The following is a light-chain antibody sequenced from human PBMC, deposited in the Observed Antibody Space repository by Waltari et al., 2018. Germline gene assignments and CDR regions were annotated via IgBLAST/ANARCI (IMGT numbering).Light chain of an antibody. J-gene: IGKJ2*01. CDR1: QRLLHDNGYNY. CDR2: LGS. V-gene: IGKV2-28*01. Sequence: IVMTQSPLSLPVTPGEPASISCRPSQRLLHDNGYNYLDWYLQKPGQSPQLLISLGSDRASGVPDRFSGSGSGTDFTLKITRVEAEDVGVYYCMQTLQTPYTFGQGTKLEIK. CDR3: MQTLQTPYT.